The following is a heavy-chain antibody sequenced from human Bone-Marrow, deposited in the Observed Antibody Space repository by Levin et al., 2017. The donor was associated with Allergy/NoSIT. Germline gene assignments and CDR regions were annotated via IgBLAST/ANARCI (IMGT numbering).Heavy chain of an antibody. D-gene: IGHD6-6*01. CDR2: IYRGGSI. Sequence: GGSLRLSCVASGFTVSDHYMNWVRQAPGKGLEWVSIIYRGGSIYYVDSVKHRFIISRDISKNTLFLQMNDLRAEDTAVYYCARERRQSKGDAQEAHFDSWGQGTLVTVSS. CDR3: ARERRQSKGDAQEAHFDS. V-gene: IGHV3-66*01. J-gene: IGHJ4*02. CDR1: GFTVSDHY.